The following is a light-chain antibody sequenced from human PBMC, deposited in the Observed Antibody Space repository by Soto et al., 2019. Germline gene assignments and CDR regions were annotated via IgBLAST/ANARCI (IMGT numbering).Light chain of an antibody. Sequence: EIVLTQSPGTLSLSPGEGATLSCRASQILSSNYLAWYQQKPGQAPRLLIYGESRRATGIPDRFSGSGSGTDFTLAIRRLEPEDSAVYYCQQYGGSPSITFGQGTRLEIK. CDR2: GES. J-gene: IGKJ5*01. V-gene: IGKV3-20*01. CDR3: QQYGGSPSIT. CDR1: QILSSNY.